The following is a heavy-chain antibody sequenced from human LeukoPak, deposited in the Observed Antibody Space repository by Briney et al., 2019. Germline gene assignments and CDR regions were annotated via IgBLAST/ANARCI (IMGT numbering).Heavy chain of an antibody. J-gene: IGHJ4*02. D-gene: IGHD6-13*01. Sequence: GGSLRLSCVASGFTFSDHYMDWVRQAPGKGLEWISVIYIDGTTYYADSVKGRFTISRDQANNTLYLQMNTLRDEDTAVYYCARGPRYSFYWGQGTLVSVSS. CDR1: GFTFSDHY. CDR3: ARGPRYSFY. CDR2: IYIDGTT. V-gene: IGHV3-53*01.